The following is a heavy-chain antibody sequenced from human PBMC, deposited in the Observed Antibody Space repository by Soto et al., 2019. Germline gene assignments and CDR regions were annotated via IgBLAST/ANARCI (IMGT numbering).Heavy chain of an antibody. CDR1: GGSFSGYY. J-gene: IGHJ3*02. V-gene: IGHV4-59*01. CDR3: AREAFYDILTGTRGAFDI. D-gene: IGHD3-9*01. Sequence: SETLSLTCAVYGGSFSGYYWSWIRQAPGKGLEWIGYVFFGSTNYNPSLQSRVTISVDTSKNQFSLRLRSVTAADTAVYYCAREAFYDILTGTRGAFDIWGQGTMVTVSS. CDR2: VFFGST.